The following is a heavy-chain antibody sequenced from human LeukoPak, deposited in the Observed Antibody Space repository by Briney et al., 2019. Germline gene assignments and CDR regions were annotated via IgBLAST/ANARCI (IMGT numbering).Heavy chain of an antibody. CDR3: ARGKVQQWLVPHFDY. CDR1: GGSFSGYY. CDR2: INHSGST. J-gene: IGHJ4*02. Sequence: SETLSLTCAVYGGSFSGYYWSWIRQPPGKGLEWIGEINHSGSTNYNPSHKSRVTISVDTSKNQFSLKLSSVTAADTAVYYCARGKVQQWLVPHFDYWGQGTLVTVSS. V-gene: IGHV4-34*01. D-gene: IGHD6-19*01.